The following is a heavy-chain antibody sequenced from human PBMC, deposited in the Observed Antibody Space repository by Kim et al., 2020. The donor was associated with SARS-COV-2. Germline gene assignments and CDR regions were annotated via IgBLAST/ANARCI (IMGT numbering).Heavy chain of an antibody. J-gene: IGHJ3*02. CDR3: ARPLRSGYAFDI. D-gene: IGHD6-19*01. V-gene: IGHV3-21*01. CDR2: ISSSSSYI. CDR1: GFTFSSYS. Sequence: GGSLRLSCAASGFTFSSYSMNWVRQAPGKGLEWVSSISSSSSYIYYADSVKGRFTISRDNAKNSLYLQMNSLRAEDTAVYYCARPLRSGYAFDIWGQGTMVTVSS.